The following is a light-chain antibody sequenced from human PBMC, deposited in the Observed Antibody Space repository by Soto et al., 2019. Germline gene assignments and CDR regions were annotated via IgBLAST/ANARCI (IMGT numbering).Light chain of an antibody. CDR3: QQYNNWPPWT. CDR2: GAS. Sequence: EIVMTQSPATLSVSPGERVTLSCRASQTISSNLAWYQQKPGQAPRVLIYGASTRAPGIPARFSGSGSGTEFTLTISSLQSEDFAVYYCQQYNNWPPWTFGQGTKVEIK. V-gene: IGKV3-15*01. CDR1: QTISSN. J-gene: IGKJ1*01.